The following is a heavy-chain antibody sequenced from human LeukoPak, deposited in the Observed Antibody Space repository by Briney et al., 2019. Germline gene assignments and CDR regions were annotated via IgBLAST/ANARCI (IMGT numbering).Heavy chain of an antibody. V-gene: IGHV3-64D*06. J-gene: IGHJ3*02. CDR3: VKALTDDAFDI. CDR1: GFTFSTFP. CDR2: ISRNGDIT. Sequence: PGGSLRLSCAASGFTFSTFPMHWVRQAPGKGLEYFSAISRNGDITYYADSVKGRFTISRDNSKNTLYLQMSSLRPEDTAVYYCVKALTDDAFDIWGQGTMVTVSS.